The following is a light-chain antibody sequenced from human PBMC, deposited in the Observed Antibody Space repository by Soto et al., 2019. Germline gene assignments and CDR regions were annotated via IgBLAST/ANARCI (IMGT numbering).Light chain of an antibody. V-gene: IGKV3-20*01. CDR2: GAS. CDR3: QQYGSSPWT. J-gene: IGKJ1*01. CDR1: QSVSSSY. Sequence: IVLTHSPATLSLSPGERSTLSFRSSQSVSSSYLAWYQQKPGQAPRLXIYGASSRATGIPDRFSGSGSGTDFTLTISRLEPEDFAVYYCQQYGSSPWTFGQGTKVDI.